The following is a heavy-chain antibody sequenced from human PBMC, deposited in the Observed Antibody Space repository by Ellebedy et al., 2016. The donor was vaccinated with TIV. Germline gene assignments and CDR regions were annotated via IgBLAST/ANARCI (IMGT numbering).Heavy chain of an antibody. CDR1: GGSISSYY. Sequence: MPSETLSLTCSVSGGSISSYYWSWIRQPPGKGLEWIGNIYYSGSTNYNPSLKSRVTISVDTSKNQFSLKLSSVTAADTAVYYCAREGGLRYFDWPETPFDYWGQGTLVTVSS. J-gene: IGHJ4*02. CDR2: IYYSGST. CDR3: AREGGLRYFDWPETPFDY. D-gene: IGHD3-9*01. V-gene: IGHV4-59*12.